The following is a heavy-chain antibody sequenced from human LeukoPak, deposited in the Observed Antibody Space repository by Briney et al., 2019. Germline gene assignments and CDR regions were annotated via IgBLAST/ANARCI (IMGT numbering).Heavy chain of an antibody. CDR1: GFTFSDFW. Sequence: GGSLRLSCAASGFTFSDFWMTWARQAPGKGLEWVANIKQDGSEKYYVDSVRGRFTISRDNAKNSLYLQMNSLRAEDTAVYYCARRGWFGELFPANYWGQGTLVTVSS. J-gene: IGHJ4*02. CDR3: ARRGWFGELFPANY. D-gene: IGHD3-10*01. CDR2: IKQDGSEK. V-gene: IGHV3-7*01.